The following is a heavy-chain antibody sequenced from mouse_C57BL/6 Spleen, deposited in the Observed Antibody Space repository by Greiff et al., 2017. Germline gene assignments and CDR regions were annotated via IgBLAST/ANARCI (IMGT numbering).Heavy chain of an antibody. Sequence: VQLQQSGPGLVQPSQSLSITCTVSGFSLTSYGVHWVRQSPGKGLEWLGVIWSGGSTDYNAAFISRLSISKDNSKSQVFFKMNSLQADDTAIYYCARNYEGRDYAMDYWGQGTSVTVSS. V-gene: IGHV2-2*01. J-gene: IGHJ4*01. CDR3: ARNYEGRDYAMDY. CDR1: GFSLTSYG. D-gene: IGHD2-3*01. CDR2: IWSGGST.